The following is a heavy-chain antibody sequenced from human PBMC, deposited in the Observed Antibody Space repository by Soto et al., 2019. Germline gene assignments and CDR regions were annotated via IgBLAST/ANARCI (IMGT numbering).Heavy chain of an antibody. CDR1: GYTFTKFH. CDR3: AKDVPRFGDILTGYYPPFDY. J-gene: IGHJ4*02. CDR2: IDPSGGVT. Sequence: ASVKVSCKASGYTFTKFHIHWVRQAPGQGLEWIGMIDPSGGVTRDAQRFQGRITMTSDTSTSSVYMELRGLTSEDTAVYYCAKDVPRFGDILTGYYPPFDYWGQGTLVTVSS. D-gene: IGHD3-9*01. V-gene: IGHV1-46*01.